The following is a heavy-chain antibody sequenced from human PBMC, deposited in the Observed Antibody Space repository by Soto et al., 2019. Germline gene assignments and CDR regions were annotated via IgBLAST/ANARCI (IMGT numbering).Heavy chain of an antibody. Sequence: GASVKVSCKASGYTFTSYGISWVRQAPGQGLEWMGWISAYNGNTNYAQKLQGRVTMTTDTSTSTAYMELRSLRSDDTAVYYCAREDYDFWSGYSHWFDPWGQGTLVTVSS. V-gene: IGHV1-18*01. D-gene: IGHD3-3*01. CDR1: GYTFTSYG. J-gene: IGHJ5*02. CDR3: AREDYDFWSGYSHWFDP. CDR2: ISAYNGNT.